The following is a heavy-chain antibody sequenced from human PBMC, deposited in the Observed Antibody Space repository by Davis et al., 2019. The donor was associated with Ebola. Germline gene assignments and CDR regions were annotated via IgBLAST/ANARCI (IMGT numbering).Heavy chain of an antibody. CDR3: AKELDSYYYYGMDV. CDR2: IYYSGST. J-gene: IGHJ6*02. V-gene: IGHV4-30-4*07. Sequence: PSETLSLTCAVSGGSISSGGYSWSWIRQPPGKGLEWIGYIYYSGSTYYNPSLKSRVTISVDTSKNQFSLKLSSVTAADTAVYYCAKELDSYYYYGMDVWGQGTTVTVSS. CDR1: GGSISSGGYS. D-gene: IGHD3/OR15-3a*01.